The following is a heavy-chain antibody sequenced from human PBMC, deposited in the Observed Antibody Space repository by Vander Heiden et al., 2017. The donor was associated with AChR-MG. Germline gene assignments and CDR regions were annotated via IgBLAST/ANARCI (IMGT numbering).Heavy chain of an antibody. J-gene: IGHJ5*02. CDR1: GVSIRTYC. CDR2: MFVTGST. Sequence: QVQLQESGPGLVKPSETLSLTCSVSGVSIRTYCWSWFRQPAGKGLEWIGRMFVTGSTNYNPSLKSRVTMSVDTSKNQFSLNLRSVTAADTAIYYCAREVEAATTDLWWFDPWGQGTLVTVSS. V-gene: IGHV4-4*07. D-gene: IGHD4-17*01. CDR3: AREVEAATTDLWWFDP.